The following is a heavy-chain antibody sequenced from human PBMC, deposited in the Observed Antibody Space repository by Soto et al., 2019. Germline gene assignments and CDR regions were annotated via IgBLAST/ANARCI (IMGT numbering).Heavy chain of an antibody. V-gene: IGHV3-11*01. CDR1: GFTFSDYY. Sequence: GSLRLSCAASGFTFSDYYMSGIRQAPGKGLEWVSYISSSGDTIYYADSVKGRFTISRDNAKNSLYLQMNSLRAEDTAVYYCARSPRADLGYSSSTSCYLSWFDPWGQGPLATVSS. D-gene: IGHD2-2*01. CDR2: ISSSGDTI. J-gene: IGHJ5*02. CDR3: ARSPRADLGYSSSTSCYLSWFDP.